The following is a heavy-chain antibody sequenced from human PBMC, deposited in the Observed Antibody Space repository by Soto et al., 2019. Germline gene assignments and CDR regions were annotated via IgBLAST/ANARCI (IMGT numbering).Heavy chain of an antibody. V-gene: IGHV4-59*01. Sequence: SETLSLTCTVSGGSISSYYWSWIRQPPGKGLEWIGYIYYSGSTNYNPSLKSRVTISVDTSKNQFSLKLSSVTAADTAVYYCARVIHFDWLGPHGWFDPWGQGTLVTVSS. CDR2: IYYSGST. D-gene: IGHD3-9*01. J-gene: IGHJ5*02. CDR3: ARVIHFDWLGPHGWFDP. CDR1: GGSISSYY.